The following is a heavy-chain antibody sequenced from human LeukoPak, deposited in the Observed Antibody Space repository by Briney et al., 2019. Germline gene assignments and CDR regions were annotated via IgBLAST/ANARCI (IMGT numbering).Heavy chain of an antibody. CDR2: ISPSGDNT. D-gene: IGHD2-2*02. CDR1: GFTFSSYG. J-gene: IGHJ5*02. Sequence: GGSLRLSCAASGFTFSSYGMSWVRQAPGKGLEWVSAISPSGDNTYYADSMKGRFTISRDNSRNTLYLQVNTLRAADTALYHCAKTDCTSTSCYIGWFDPWGQGTLVTVSS. CDR3: AKTDCTSTSCYIGWFDP. V-gene: IGHV3-23*01.